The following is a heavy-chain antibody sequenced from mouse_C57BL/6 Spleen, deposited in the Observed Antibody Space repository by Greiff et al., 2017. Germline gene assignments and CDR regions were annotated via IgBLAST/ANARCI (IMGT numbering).Heavy chain of an antibody. Sequence: QVQLQQSGPGLVAPSQSLSITCTVSGFSLTSYAISWVRQPPGKGLEWLGVIWTGGGTHYNSALKSRLSISKDNSKSQVFLKMNSLQTDDTARYYCASTYGNYGYFDVWSTATTVTVSS. CDR3: ASTYGNYGYFDV. D-gene: IGHD2-1*01. J-gene: IGHJ1*03. CDR1: GFSLTSYA. V-gene: IGHV2-9-1*01. CDR2: IWTGGGT.